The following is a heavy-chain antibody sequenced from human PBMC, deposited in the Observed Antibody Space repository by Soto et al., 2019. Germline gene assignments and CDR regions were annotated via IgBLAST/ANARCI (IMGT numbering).Heavy chain of an antibody. Sequence: QVQLVESGGGVVQPGRSLRLSCAASRFTFRSYGMHWVRQAPGKGLEWVAVTWYDGNNKYYADSVRGRFTISRDNSKNTLFLQMNSLRVEDTAVYYCARDRSGYDQTPDYWGQGTLVTVSS. CDR2: TWYDGNNK. CDR1: RFTFRSYG. J-gene: IGHJ4*02. CDR3: ARDRSGYDQTPDY. V-gene: IGHV3-33*01. D-gene: IGHD5-12*01.